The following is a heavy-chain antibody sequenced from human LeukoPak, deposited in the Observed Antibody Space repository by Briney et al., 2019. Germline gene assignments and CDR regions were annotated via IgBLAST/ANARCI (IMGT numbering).Heavy chain of an antibody. CDR2: TYYRSKWYN. Sequence: SQTLSLTCAISGGSVSSNSAAWNWIRQSPSRGLEWLGRTYYRSKWYNDYAVSVKSRITINPDTSKNQFSLQLNSVTPDDTAVYYCARCSSWPPDGWFDPWGQGTLVTVSS. J-gene: IGHJ5*02. D-gene: IGHD6-13*01. V-gene: IGHV6-1*01. CDR3: ARCSSWPPDGWFDP. CDR1: GGSVSSNSAA.